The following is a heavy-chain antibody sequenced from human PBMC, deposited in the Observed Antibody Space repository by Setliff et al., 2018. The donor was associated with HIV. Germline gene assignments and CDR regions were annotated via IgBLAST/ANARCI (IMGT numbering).Heavy chain of an antibody. CDR2: IYPGEEFNF. CDR3: ARHVTTVATSWFDP. CDR1: GYPFDYYW. J-gene: IGHJ5*02. V-gene: IGHV5-51*01. Sequence: GESLKISCKTSGYPFDYYWIGWVRQMPGKGLEWVGFIYPGEEFNFRYSPSFQGQVTISVDRSISTAYLQWRTLKASDSGMYYCARHVTTVATSWFDPWGQGTLVTVSS. D-gene: IGHD2-2*01.